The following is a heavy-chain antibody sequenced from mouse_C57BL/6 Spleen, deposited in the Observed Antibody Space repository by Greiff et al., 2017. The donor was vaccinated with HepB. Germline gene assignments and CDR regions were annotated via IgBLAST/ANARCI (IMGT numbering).Heavy chain of an antibody. J-gene: IGHJ3*01. CDR3: TPYCYGSSSWFAY. D-gene: IGHD1-1*01. CDR2: IDPEDGDT. CDR1: GFNIKDYY. Sequence: EVKLMESGAELVRPGASVKLSCTASGFNIKDYYMHWVKQRPEQGLEWIGRIDPEDGDTEYAPKFQGKATMTADTSSNTAYLQLSSLTSEDTAVYYCTPYCYGSSSWFAYWGQGTLVTVSA. V-gene: IGHV14-1*01.